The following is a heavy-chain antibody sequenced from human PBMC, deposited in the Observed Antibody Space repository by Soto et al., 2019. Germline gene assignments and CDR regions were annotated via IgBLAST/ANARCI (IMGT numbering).Heavy chain of an antibody. CDR2: IYRGDSDT. D-gene: IGHD6-25*01. CDR3: ARNITHSSGSVYYGMDV. V-gene: IGHV5-51*01. CDR1: GYSFTSYW. J-gene: IGHJ6*02. Sequence: ESLKISCKGSGYSFTSYWIGWVRQMPVKGLEWMGLIYRGDSDTRYSPSFQGQVTISAVKSISTAYLQWSSLKASDTAMYYCARNITHSSGSVYYGMDVWGQGTTVSVPS.